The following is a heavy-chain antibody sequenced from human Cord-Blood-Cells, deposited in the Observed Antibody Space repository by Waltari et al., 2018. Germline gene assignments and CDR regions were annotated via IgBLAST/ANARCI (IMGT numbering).Heavy chain of an antibody. V-gene: IGHV3-23*01. J-gene: IGHJ1*01. Sequence: EVQLLESGGGFVQPGGSLRLSCAASGFTFSSYAMSWVRQAPGKGLEWVSAISGSGGRTHSADSGKGRFTISRENSKNTVYWEMNSLRAEDTAVYYCAKTYSSSWYMDWGQGTLVTVSS. CDR1: GFTFSSYA. CDR3: AKTYSSSWYMD. D-gene: IGHD6-13*01. CDR2: ISGSGGRT.